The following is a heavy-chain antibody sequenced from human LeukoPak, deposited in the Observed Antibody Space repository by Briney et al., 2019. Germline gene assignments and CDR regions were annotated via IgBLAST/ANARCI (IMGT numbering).Heavy chain of an antibody. CDR1: GFTFSTYA. CDR3: TRGGFDAFDI. CDR2: ISGSGGST. Sequence: GGSLRLSCAASGFTFSTYAMSWVRQAPGKGLQWVSAISGSGGSTYYADSVKGRFTISRDNSKNTLYLQMNSLKTEDTAVYYCTRGGFDAFDIWGQGTMVTVSS. V-gene: IGHV3-23*01. J-gene: IGHJ3*02. D-gene: IGHD3-22*01.